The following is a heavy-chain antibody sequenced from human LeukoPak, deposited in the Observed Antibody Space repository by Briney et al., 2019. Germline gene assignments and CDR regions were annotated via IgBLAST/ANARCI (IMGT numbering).Heavy chain of an antibody. J-gene: IGHJ4*02. Sequence: GQSLRLSCTTSGFAFDDFAMSWVRQPAGKGLEWVGFIRRRAYSGAAEYAASVKGRFIISRDDSKGIAYLQMNSLKTEDTAVYYCSRNGLVDFDYWGQGSRVIVSP. CDR1: GFAFDDFA. V-gene: IGHV3-49*04. CDR3: SRNGLVDFDY. CDR2: IRRRAYSGAA.